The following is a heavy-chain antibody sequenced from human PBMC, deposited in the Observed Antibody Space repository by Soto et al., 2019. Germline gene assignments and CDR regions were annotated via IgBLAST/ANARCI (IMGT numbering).Heavy chain of an antibody. J-gene: IGHJ3*02. CDR1: GGYIISGGYS. Sequence: QLQLQESGSGLVKPSQTLSLTCAVSGGYIISGGYSWSWIRQPPGKGLQWIGHIYEGGNTYYTPSLESRVAISTDKSKNQFSLRLSSVTAADTAVYYCVRRSPEDAFDIWGQGTMVTVSP. CDR2: IYEGGNT. V-gene: IGHV4-30-2*01. CDR3: VRRSPEDAFDI.